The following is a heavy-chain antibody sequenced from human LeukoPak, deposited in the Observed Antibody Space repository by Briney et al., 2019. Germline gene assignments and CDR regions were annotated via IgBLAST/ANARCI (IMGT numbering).Heavy chain of an antibody. CDR1: GFPFSSYW. CDR3: ASDSPYYGMDV. Sequence: PGGSLRLSCAASGFPFSSYWMHWVRQVPGKGLLWVSRINSDGSATIYADSVRGRFTISRDNAKNTLYLQMSGLRVEDTAVYHCASDSPYYGMDVWGQGTTVNVSS. V-gene: IGHV3-74*01. J-gene: IGHJ6*02. CDR2: INSDGSAT.